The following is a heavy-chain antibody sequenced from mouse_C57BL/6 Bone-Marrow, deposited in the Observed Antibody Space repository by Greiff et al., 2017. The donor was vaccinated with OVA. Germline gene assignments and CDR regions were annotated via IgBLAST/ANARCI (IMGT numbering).Heavy chain of an antibody. CDR1: GYSITSDY. CDR2: ISYSGST. D-gene: IGHD1-1*01. V-gene: IGHV3-8*01. Sequence: EVKLEESGPGLAKPSQTLSLTCSVTGYSITSDYWNWIRKFPGNKLEYMGYISYSGSTYYNPSLKSRISITRDTSKNQYYLQLNSVTTEDTATYYCARRGNYGSSYGYFDVWGTGTTVTVSS. J-gene: IGHJ1*03. CDR3: ARRGNYGSSYGYFDV.